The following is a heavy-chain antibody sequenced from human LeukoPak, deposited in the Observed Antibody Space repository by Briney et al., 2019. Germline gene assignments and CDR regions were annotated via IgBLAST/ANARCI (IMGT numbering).Heavy chain of an antibody. V-gene: IGHV4-61*02. J-gene: IGHJ3*02. CDR1: GDSISSGSFY. CDR3: ARKLGYYDSSGYSFDI. CDR2: IYTSGST. D-gene: IGHD3-22*01. Sequence: PSETLSLTCTVSGDSISSGSFYWSWIRQPAGKGLEWSGRIYTSGSTNYNPSLQSRVTISVDTSKNQFSLKLSSVTAADTAVYYCARKLGYYDSSGYSFDIWGQGTMVTVSS.